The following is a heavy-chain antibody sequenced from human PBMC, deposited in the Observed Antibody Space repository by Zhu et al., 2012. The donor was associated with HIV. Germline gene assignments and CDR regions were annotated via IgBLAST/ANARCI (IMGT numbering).Heavy chain of an antibody. CDR2: ISHRGNT. Sequence: QVQLQESGLGLVKPSETLSLTCGVSGYSISSGFYWGWIRQSPGKGLEWIASISHRGNTYYNPSLERRVTISIDTSKNEFSLKLSSMTAADTAIYYCARRELGRSEADWFDPWSQGTLVTVSS. D-gene: IGHD6-13*01. J-gene: IGHJ5*02. V-gene: IGHV4-38-2*01. CDR1: GYSISSGFY. CDR3: ARRELGRSEADWFDP.